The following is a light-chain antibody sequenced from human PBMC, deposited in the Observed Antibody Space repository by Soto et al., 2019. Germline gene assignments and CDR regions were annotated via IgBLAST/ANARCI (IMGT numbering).Light chain of an antibody. V-gene: IGKV3-20*01. Sequence: EIVLTQSPGTLSLSPGERATLSCSASQSVSSSYLAWYQQKPGQAPRLLIYGASSRATGIPDRFSGSGSGTDFTLTISRLEPEDFAVYYCQQYGSSPITFGGGTKVDI. CDR1: QSVSSSY. CDR2: GAS. J-gene: IGKJ4*01. CDR3: QQYGSSPIT.